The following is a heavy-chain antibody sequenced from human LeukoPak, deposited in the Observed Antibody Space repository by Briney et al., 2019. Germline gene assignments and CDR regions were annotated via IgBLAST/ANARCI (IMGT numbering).Heavy chain of an antibody. V-gene: IGHV4-59*01. CDR2: IYYSGST. CDR3: ARGRVSSSTWYSTYYYYFYMDV. Sequence: SETLSLTCTVSGGSISSYYWSWIRQPPGQGLEWIGYIYYSGSTNYNPSLKSRVTISVDTSKNQFSLKVSSATAADTAVYFCARGRVSSSTWYSTYYYYFYMDVWGKGTTVTVSS. CDR1: GGSISSYY. J-gene: IGHJ6*03. D-gene: IGHD6-13*01.